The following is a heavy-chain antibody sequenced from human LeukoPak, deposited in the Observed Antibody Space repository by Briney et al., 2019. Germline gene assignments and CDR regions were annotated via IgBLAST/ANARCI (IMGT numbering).Heavy chain of an antibody. Sequence: SETLSLTCTVSGGSISSYYWSWIRQPAGKGLEWIGRIYTSGSTNYNPSLKSRVTMSVDTSKKQHSLKLSSVTAADTAVYYCARDNSDILTGYYRAFDYWGQGTLVTVSS. CDR1: GGSISSYY. CDR2: IYTSGST. D-gene: IGHD3-9*01. V-gene: IGHV4-4*07. J-gene: IGHJ4*02. CDR3: ARDNSDILTGYYRAFDY.